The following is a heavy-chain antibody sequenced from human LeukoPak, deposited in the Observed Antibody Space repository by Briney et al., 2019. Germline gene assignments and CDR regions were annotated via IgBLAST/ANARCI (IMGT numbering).Heavy chain of an antibody. CDR3: ARGQEEQQLVLGTWFDP. D-gene: IGHD6-13*01. CDR1: GFTFSSYG. V-gene: IGHV3-33*01. Sequence: GGSLRLSCAASGFTFSSYGMHWVRQAPGKGLEWVALICYDGNNKYYADSVKGRFTIYTDNSKNTLYLQMNSLRAEDTAVYYCARGQEEQQLVLGTWFDPWGQGTLVTVST. CDR2: ICYDGNNK. J-gene: IGHJ5*02.